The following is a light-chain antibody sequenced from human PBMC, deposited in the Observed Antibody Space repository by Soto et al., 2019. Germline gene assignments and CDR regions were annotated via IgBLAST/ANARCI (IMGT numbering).Light chain of an antibody. J-gene: IGKJ5*01. CDR3: QQRSNWPPIT. CDR1: QSVSRY. CDR2: DAS. Sequence: EIVLTQSPATLSLSPGERATLSCRASQSVSRYLAWYQQKPGQAPRLLIYDASNGATGIPARFSGSGSGTDFTLTISSLEPEDFAVYYCQQRSNWPPITVGQGTRLESK. V-gene: IGKV3-11*01.